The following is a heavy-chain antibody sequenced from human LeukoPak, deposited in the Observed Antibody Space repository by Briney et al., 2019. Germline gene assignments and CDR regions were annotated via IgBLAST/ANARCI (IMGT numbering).Heavy chain of an antibody. V-gene: IGHV3-23*01. CDR1: GFTFSSYA. Sequence: GGSLRLSCAASGFTFSSYAMSWVRQAPGKGLEWVSAISGSGGSTYYADSVKGRFTISRDNSKNTLYPQMNSLRAEDTAVYYCAKVLRDIVVVVAAIVAGNFDYWGQGTLVTVSS. D-gene: IGHD2-15*01. CDR2: ISGSGGST. J-gene: IGHJ4*02. CDR3: AKVLRDIVVVVAAIVAGNFDY.